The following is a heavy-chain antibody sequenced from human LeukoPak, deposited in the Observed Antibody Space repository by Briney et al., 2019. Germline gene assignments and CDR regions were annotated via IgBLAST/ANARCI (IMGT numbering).Heavy chain of an antibody. Sequence: GGSLRLSCAASRFTFSSYGMHWVRQAPGKGLEWVAFIRYDGSNKYGDSVKGRFTISRDNSKNTLHLEMISLRAEDTAVYYCAKDLGDNYYYMDVWGKGTMVTVSS. V-gene: IGHV3-30*02. J-gene: IGHJ6*03. CDR3: AKDLGDNYYYMDV. CDR1: RFTFSSYG. D-gene: IGHD1-26*01. CDR2: IRYDGSNK.